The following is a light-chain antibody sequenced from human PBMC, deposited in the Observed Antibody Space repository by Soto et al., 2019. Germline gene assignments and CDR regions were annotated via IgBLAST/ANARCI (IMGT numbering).Light chain of an antibody. CDR3: ASWDNSLNGLYV. J-gene: IGLJ1*01. CDR1: SSNIGSHP. Sequence: QSALTQLPSASGTPGQRVTISCSGGSSNIGSHPVNWYQQLPGTAPKLLLYGDNQRPSGVPDRFSASKSGASASLAISGLQSEDEATYYCASWDNSLNGLYVFGAGTKVTVL. V-gene: IGLV1-44*01. CDR2: GDN.